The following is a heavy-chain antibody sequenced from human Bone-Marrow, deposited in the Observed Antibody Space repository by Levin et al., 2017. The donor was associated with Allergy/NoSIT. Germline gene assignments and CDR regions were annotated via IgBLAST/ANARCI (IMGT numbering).Heavy chain of an antibody. J-gene: IGHJ5*02. D-gene: IGHD6-13*01. CDR3: ARVGSSSWYDWFDP. CDR1: GGSISSYY. Sequence: SETLSLTCTVSGGSISSYYWSWIRQPPGKGLEWIGYIYYSGSTNYNPSLKSRVTISVDTSKNQFSLKLSSVTAADTAVYYCARVGSSSWYDWFDPWGQGTLVTVSS. CDR2: IYYSGST. V-gene: IGHV4-59*01.